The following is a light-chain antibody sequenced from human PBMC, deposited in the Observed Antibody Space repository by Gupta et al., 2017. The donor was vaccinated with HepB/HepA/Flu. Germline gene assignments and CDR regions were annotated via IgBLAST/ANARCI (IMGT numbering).Light chain of an antibody. V-gene: IGKV3-15*01. CDR2: CAS. CDR3: QQYYERPRT. Sequence: IVMTQSPAHLSVSPGERVTLSCRASQSVSSSLAWYQQKPGQAPRFLIYCASTRATSIPASLSGSGSVTEFTLTISSLQSEDFAVYYFQQYYERPRTCGQGTKVEIK. CDR1: QSVSSS. J-gene: IGKJ1*01.